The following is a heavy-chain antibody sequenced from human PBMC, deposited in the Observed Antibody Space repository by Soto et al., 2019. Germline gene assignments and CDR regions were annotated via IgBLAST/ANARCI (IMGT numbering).Heavy chain of an antibody. CDR1: GFTVGSLG. CDR3: AKDSVRFLEWLAPLFDY. Sequence: GRSLRLSCAAAGFTVGSLGIRWVRQAQNKGLEWVAVISYDGSNKYYADSVKGRFTISRDNSKHTLYLQMNSLRAEDTAVYYCAKDSVRFLEWLAPLFDYWGQGTLVTVSS. V-gene: IGHV3-30*18. CDR2: ISYDGSNK. J-gene: IGHJ4*01. D-gene: IGHD3-3*01.